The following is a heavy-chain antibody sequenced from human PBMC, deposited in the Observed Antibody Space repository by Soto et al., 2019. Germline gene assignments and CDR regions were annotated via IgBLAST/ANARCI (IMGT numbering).Heavy chain of an antibody. V-gene: IGHV3-21*01. CDR2: ISSSSSYI. D-gene: IGHD6-6*01. CDR1: GFTFSSYS. Sequence: GGSLRLSCAASGFTFSSYSMNWVRQAPGKGLEWVSSISSSSSYIYYADSVKGRFTTSRDNAKNSLYLQMNSLRAEDTAVYYFSIIQLGYDAYLISFQTPLSSDP. CDR3: SIIQLGYDAYLISFQTPLSSDP. J-gene: IGHJ5*02.